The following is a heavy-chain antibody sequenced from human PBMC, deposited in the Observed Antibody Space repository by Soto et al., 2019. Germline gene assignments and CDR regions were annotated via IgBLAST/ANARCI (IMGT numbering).Heavy chain of an antibody. D-gene: IGHD5-12*01. CDR3: ARVALEWLQLEMATILDY. CDR1: GYTFTSYD. V-gene: IGHV1-8*01. Sequence: GASVKVSCKASGYTFTSYDINWVRQATGQGLEWMGWMNPNSGNTGYAQKFQGRVTMTRNTSISTAYMELSSLRSEDTAVYYCARVALEWLQLEMATILDYWGQGTLVTVSS. J-gene: IGHJ4*02. CDR2: MNPNSGNT.